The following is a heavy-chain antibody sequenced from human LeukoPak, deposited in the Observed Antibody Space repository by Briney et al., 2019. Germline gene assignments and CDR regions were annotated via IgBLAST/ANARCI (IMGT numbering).Heavy chain of an antibody. J-gene: IGHJ4*02. CDR2: INPNGGAT. D-gene: IGHD3-16*01. CDR3: ARDSTLRPFDY. CDR1: GYTFTTYY. Sequence: ASVKVSCKASGYTFTTYYIHWARQVPGQGLECMGWINPNGGATNYAQKFQGRVTMTRDTSISTAYMELSRLGSDDTAVYYCARDSTLRPFDYWGQGTLVTVSS. V-gene: IGHV1-2*02.